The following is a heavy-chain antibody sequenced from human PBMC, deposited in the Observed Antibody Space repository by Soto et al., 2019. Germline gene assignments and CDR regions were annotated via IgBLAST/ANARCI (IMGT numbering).Heavy chain of an antibody. Sequence: PSETLSLTCTVSGGSISSYYWSWIRQPPGKGLEWIGYIYYSGSTNYNPSLKSRVTISVDTSKNQFSLKLSSVTAADTAVYYCARGRGYSSGWHSGYFDYWGQGTLVTAPQ. V-gene: IGHV4-59*01. D-gene: IGHD6-19*01. CDR3: ARGRGYSSGWHSGYFDY. CDR2: IYYSGST. J-gene: IGHJ4*02. CDR1: GGSISSYY.